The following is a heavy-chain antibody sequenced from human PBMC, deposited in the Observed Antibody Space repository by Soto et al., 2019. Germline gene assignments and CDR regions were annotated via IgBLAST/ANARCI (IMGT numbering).Heavy chain of an antibody. V-gene: IGHV3-74*03. J-gene: IGHJ5*02. CDR2: INTDGTRT. CDR3: VRVGSGRYAWADP. D-gene: IGHD1-26*01. Sequence: EVQLVESGGGLVQPGGSLRLSCAASKFTFSSYWMHWVRQAPGKGLVWVSRINTDGTRTTYADSVKGRFTISRDNTKMTTFVQMNSLVYDGTDRYYCVRVGSGRYAWADPWGQGTRVTVS. CDR1: KFTFSSYW.